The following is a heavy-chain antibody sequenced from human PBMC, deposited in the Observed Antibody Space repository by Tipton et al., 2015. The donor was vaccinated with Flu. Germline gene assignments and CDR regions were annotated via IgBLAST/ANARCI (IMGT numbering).Heavy chain of an antibody. CDR3: AREYSSSSGRAFDY. Sequence: SLRLSCAASGFTFSSYEMNWVRQAPGKGLEWVSYISTSGSTIYYADSVKGRFTISRDNAKNSLYLQMNSLRAEDTAVYFCAREYSSSSGRAFDYWGQGTRVTVSS. D-gene: IGHD6-6*01. CDR1: GFTFSSYE. CDR2: ISTSGSTI. V-gene: IGHV3-48*03. J-gene: IGHJ4*02.